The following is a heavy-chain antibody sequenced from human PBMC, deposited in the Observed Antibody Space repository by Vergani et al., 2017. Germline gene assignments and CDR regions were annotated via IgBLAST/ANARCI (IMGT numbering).Heavy chain of an antibody. V-gene: IGHV3-15*01. CDR1: GFTFSNAW. J-gene: IGHJ4*02. Sequence: EVQLVESGGGLVKPGGSLRLSCAASGFTFSNAWMSWVRQAPGKGLEWVGRIKSKTDGGTTDYAAPVKGRFTISRDNAKNSLYLQMNSLRAEDTAVYYCARGYGSGSFGDYWGQGTLVTVSS. D-gene: IGHD3-10*01. CDR3: ARGYGSGSFGDY. CDR2: IKSKTDGGTT.